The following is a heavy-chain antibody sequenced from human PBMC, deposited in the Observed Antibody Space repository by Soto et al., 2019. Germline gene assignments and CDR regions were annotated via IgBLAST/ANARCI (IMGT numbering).Heavy chain of an antibody. CDR2: ISYDGSNK. D-gene: IGHD5-18*01. J-gene: IGHJ4*02. Sequence: GGSLRLSCAASGFTFSSYGMHWVRQAPGKGLEWVAVISYDGSNKYYADSVKGRFTISRDNSKNTLYLQMNSLRAEDTAVYYCAKDLRGYSYGTFDYWGQGTLVTVSS. CDR3: AKDLRGYSYGTFDY. V-gene: IGHV3-30*18. CDR1: GFTFSSYG.